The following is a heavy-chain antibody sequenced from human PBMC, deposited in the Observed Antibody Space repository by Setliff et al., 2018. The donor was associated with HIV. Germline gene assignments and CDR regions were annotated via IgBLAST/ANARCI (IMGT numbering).Heavy chain of an antibody. CDR1: GGSISSDGYY. CDR3: ARADDYYDSSGYYRYYYYGMDV. V-gene: IGHV4-39*07. CDR2: IYYSGST. Sequence: SETLSLTCTVSGGSISSDGYYWGWIRQPPGKGLEWIGNIYYSGSTYYNTSLKSRVTISVDTSKNQFSLKLSSVTAADTAVYYCARADDYYDSSGYYRYYYYGMDVWGQGTTVTVSS. D-gene: IGHD3-22*01. J-gene: IGHJ6*02.